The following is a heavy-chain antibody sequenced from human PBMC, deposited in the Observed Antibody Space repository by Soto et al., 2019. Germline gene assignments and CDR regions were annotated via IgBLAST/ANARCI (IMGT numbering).Heavy chain of an antibody. CDR1: GFTFSNFA. D-gene: IGHD1-1*01. CDR2: ISGSGEDT. V-gene: IGHV3-23*01. Sequence: QLLESGGGFVQPGGSLRLSCVASGFTFSNFAMAWVRQAPGEGLEWVSAISGSGEDTFYADSMKGRFTISRDNSKDTPYLQINSLRAEDTAVYYCANPIPKTGTTFGFWGQGTLVNVSS. J-gene: IGHJ4*02. CDR3: ANPIPKTGTTFGF.